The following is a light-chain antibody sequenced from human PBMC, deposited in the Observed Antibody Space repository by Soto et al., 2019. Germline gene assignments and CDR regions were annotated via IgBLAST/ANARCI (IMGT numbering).Light chain of an antibody. V-gene: IGKV3-11*01. CDR3: QQRSKWPPIT. CDR1: QSVSSY. CDR2: DAS. J-gene: IGKJ5*01. Sequence: EIVLTQSPATLSLSPGERATLSCRASQSVSSYLAWYQQKPGQAPRLLIYDASNSATGIPARFSGSGSGTDVTLSISSREPEDFAVYYCQQRSKWPPITFGQGTRLESK.